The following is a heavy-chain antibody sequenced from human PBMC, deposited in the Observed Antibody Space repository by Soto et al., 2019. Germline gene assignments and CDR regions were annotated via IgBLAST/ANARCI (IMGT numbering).Heavy chain of an antibody. CDR3: VRDPSSGYRSFDY. J-gene: IGHJ4*02. V-gene: IGHV1-69*04. Sequence: SVKVSCKASGGTFSSYTISWVRQAPGQGLEWMGRIISILGIANYAQKFQGRFTVTMDTSTSTVYMELGSLRSEDTAVYYCVRDPSSGYRSFDYWGQGTLVTVSS. CDR1: GGTFSSYT. CDR2: IISILGIA. D-gene: IGHD3-22*01.